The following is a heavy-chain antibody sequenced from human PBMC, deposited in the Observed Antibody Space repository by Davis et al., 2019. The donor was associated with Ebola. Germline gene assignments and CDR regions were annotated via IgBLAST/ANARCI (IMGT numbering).Heavy chain of an antibody. CDR3: ARGMGFREFENNWFDP. CDR2: IIPILGIA. CDR1: GGTFSSYA. V-gene: IGHV1-69*04. Sequence: AASVKVSCKASGGTFSSYAISWVRQAPGQGLEWMGRIIPILGIANYAQKFQGRVTITADESTSTAYMELSSLRSEDTAVYYCARGMGFREFENNWFDPWGQGTLVTVSS. J-gene: IGHJ5*02. D-gene: IGHD3-10*01.